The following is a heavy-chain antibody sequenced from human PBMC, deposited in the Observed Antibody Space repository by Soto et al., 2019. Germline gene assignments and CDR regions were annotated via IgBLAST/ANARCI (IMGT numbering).Heavy chain of an antibody. Sequence: EVQLLESGGGLVQPGGSLRLSCAASGFTFSSYAMSWVRQAPGKGLEWVSAISGSGGSTYYADSVKGRFTISRDNSKNPLYLQMNSLRAEDTAVYYCANGQYCSCGSCYYDYYYYYMDVWGKGTTVTVSS. CDR3: ANGQYCSCGSCYYDYYYYYMDV. J-gene: IGHJ6*03. CDR1: GFTFSSYA. CDR2: ISGSGGST. D-gene: IGHD2-15*01. V-gene: IGHV3-23*01.